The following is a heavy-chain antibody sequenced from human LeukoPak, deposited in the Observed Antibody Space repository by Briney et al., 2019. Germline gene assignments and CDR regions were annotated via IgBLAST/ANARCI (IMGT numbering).Heavy chain of an antibody. V-gene: IGHV3-30*18. Sequence: GRSLRLSCAASGITFSTYGMYWVRQAPGKGLEWVAVISHDGNNKYYADSVKGRFTISRDNSKNTLYLQMNSLRAEDTAVYYCAKASPIVVVPSGGNYFDYWGQGTLVTVSS. J-gene: IGHJ4*02. CDR3: AKASPIVVVPSGGNYFDY. CDR1: GITFSTYG. D-gene: IGHD2-2*01. CDR2: ISHDGNNK.